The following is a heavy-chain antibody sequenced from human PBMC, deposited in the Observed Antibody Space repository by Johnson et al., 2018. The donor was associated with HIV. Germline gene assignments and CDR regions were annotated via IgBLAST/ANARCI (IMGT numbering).Heavy chain of an antibody. Sequence: VQLVESGGGLVQPGGSLRLSCAASGFTFSSYAMSWVRQAPGKGLEWVSAISGSGGSTYYADSVKGRFTISRDNSKNTLYLQMNSLRAEDTAVYYCAKVEDYYDSSGYAVVAFDIWGQGTMVTVSS. J-gene: IGHJ3*02. D-gene: IGHD3-22*01. CDR2: ISGSGGST. CDR1: GFTFSSYA. V-gene: IGHV3-23*04. CDR3: AKVEDYYDSSGYAVVAFDI.